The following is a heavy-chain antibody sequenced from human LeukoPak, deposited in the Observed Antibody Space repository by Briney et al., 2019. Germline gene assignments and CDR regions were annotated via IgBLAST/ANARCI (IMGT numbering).Heavy chain of an antibody. CDR2: IYTTGST. CDR3: ARETQTATETLPFDY. D-gene: IGHD2-21*02. Sequence: SETLSLTCTVSGGSISSSSYYWSWIRQPAAKGLEWVGRIYTTGSTNYNPSLKSRVTMSVDTSKNQFSLKLSSVTAADTAVYYCARETQTATETLPFDYWGQGTLVTVSS. CDR1: GGSISSSSYY. J-gene: IGHJ4*02. V-gene: IGHV4-61*02.